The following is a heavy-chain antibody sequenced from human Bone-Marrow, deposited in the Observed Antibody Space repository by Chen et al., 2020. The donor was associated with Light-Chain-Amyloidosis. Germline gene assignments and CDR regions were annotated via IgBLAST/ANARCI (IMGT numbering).Heavy chain of an antibody. CDR3: TRKGGYFDF. CDR2: VSGSTVSP. CDR1: GFNFSSFG. D-gene: IGHD3-10*01. J-gene: IGHJ4*02. V-gene: IGHV3-23*04. Sequence: EVQLVESGGGLVQPGGSLRLSCATSGFNFSSFGMSWVRQAPGKGLEWVSTVSGSTVSPYYAGAVKGRFIISRDNSKSTLYLQMNSLRAGDTAVYFCTRKGGYFDFWGQGSLVTVSS.